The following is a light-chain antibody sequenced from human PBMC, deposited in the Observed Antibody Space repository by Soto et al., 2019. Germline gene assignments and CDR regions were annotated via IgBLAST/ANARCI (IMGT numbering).Light chain of an antibody. CDR3: QQCGTSWT. CDR1: QTLISNY. Sequence: EIVLTQSPGTMSLSPGERATLSCRASQTLISNYFAWYQQKPGQAPRLLIYGASSRATGIPDWFSGSWSGTDFTLTISRLEPEDFAVYYCQQCGTSWTFGQGTKVEI. J-gene: IGKJ1*01. CDR2: GAS. V-gene: IGKV3-20*01.